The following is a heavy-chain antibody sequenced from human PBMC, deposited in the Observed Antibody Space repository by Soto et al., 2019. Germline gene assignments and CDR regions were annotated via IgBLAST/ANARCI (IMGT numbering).Heavy chain of an antibody. D-gene: IGHD3-3*01. CDR3: ARDWSGYSRGVLDY. J-gene: IGHJ4*02. V-gene: IGHV4-31*03. Sequence: QVQLQESGPGLVKPSQTLFLTCTVYGGSISSGGYYWSWIRQHPGKGLEWIGYIYYSGSTYYNPSLKSRVTISVDTSKNQFSLELSSVTSADTAVYYCARDWSGYSRGVLDYWGQGTLVTVSS. CDR1: GGSISSGGYY. CDR2: IYYSGST.